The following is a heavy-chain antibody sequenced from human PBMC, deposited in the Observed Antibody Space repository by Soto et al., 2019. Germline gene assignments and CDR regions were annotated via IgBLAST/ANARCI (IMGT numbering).Heavy chain of an antibody. V-gene: IGHV3-11*06. CDR3: ARGSPADIVANTY. Sequence: QVQLVESGGGLVKPGGSLRLSCAASGFTFSDYYMTWIRQAPGKGLEWVSYISSGSTYTNYADSVKGRFTISRDNAQNSLYLQMNSLRAEDTAVNYCARGSPADIVANTYWCQGTLVTVSS. CDR1: GFTFSDYY. D-gene: IGHD5-12*01. J-gene: IGHJ4*02. CDR2: ISSGSTYT.